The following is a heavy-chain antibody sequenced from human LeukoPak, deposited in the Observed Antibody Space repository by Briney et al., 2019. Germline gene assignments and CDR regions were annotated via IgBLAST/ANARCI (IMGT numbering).Heavy chain of an antibody. CDR1: GGSISSSSYY. Sequence: SETLSLTCTVSGGSISSSSYYWGWIRQPPGKGLEWIGSIYYSGSTYYNPSLKSRVTISVDTSKNQFSLKLSSVTAADTAVYYCARGRRERFDPWGQGTLATVSS. CDR2: IYYSGST. CDR3: ARGRRERFDP. J-gene: IGHJ5*02. V-gene: IGHV4-39*07.